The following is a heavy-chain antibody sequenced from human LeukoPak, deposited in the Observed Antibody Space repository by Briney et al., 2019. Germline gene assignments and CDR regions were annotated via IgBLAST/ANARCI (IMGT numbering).Heavy chain of an antibody. CDR3: ASPGGGPTDY. Sequence: SFTSYWIGWIRQPPGKGLEWIGSIYYSGSTYYNPSLKSRVTISVDTSKNQFSLKLSSVTAADTAVYYCASPGGGPTDYWGQGTLVTVSS. D-gene: IGHD3-16*01. CDR2: IYYSGST. J-gene: IGHJ4*02. V-gene: IGHV4-39*01. CDR1: SFTSYW.